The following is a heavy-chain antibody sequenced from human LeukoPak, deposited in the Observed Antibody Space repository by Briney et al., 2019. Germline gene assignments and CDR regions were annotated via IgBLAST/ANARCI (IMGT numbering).Heavy chain of an antibody. CDR2: IYASGGT. CDR1: RGFLSTYF. D-gene: IGHD3-22*01. Sequence: PSKTLSLTCTVSRGFLSTYFWTWIRQPAGKGLEWMGRIYASGGTTHTPSLKSRVTMSVDTSKSQLSLKLSSVTAADTAVYYCARAVYDTSGYFIDYWGEGTLVTVSS. V-gene: IGHV4-4*07. J-gene: IGHJ4*02. CDR3: ARAVYDTSGYFIDY.